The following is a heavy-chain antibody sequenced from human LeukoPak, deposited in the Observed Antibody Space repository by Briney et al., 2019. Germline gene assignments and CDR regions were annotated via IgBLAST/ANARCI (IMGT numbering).Heavy chain of an antibody. V-gene: IGHV4-59*01. CDR3: ARVVGFYDSSAFDL. Sequence: PSEALSLTCTVSGGSISSYYWSWIRQPPGKGLEWIGYVYYAGSTNYTPSLNSRATMSIDTSKNQFSLRLSSVTAADTAVYYCARVVGFYDSSAFDLWGQGTLVTVSS. J-gene: IGHJ5*02. D-gene: IGHD3-22*01. CDR2: VYYAGST. CDR1: GGSISSYY.